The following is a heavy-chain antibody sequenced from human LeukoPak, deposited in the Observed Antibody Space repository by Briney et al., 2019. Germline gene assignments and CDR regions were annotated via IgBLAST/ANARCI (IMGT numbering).Heavy chain of an antibody. J-gene: IGHJ5*02. Sequence: GASVKVSCKASGGTFSSYAISWVRQAPGQGLEWMGGIIPIFGTANYAQKFQGRVTITADESTSTAYMELSSLRSEDTAMYYCARGTMATILILDWFNPWGQGTLVTVSS. V-gene: IGHV1-69*13. D-gene: IGHD5-12*01. CDR1: GGTFSSYA. CDR3: ARGTMATILILDWFNP. CDR2: IIPIFGTA.